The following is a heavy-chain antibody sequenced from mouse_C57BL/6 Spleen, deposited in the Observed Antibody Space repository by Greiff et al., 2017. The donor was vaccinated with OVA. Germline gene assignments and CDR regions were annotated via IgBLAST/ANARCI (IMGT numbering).Heavy chain of an antibody. Sequence: QVQLKQPGAELVKPGASVKMSCKASGYTFTSYWITWVKQRPGQGLEWIGDIYPGSGSTNYNEKFKSKATLTVDTSSSTAYMQLSSLTSEDSAVYYCARSDYYGSSPLFDYWGQGTTLTVSS. D-gene: IGHD1-1*01. CDR2: IYPGSGST. V-gene: IGHV1-55*01. J-gene: IGHJ2*01. CDR1: GYTFTSYW. CDR3: ARSDYYGSSPLFDY.